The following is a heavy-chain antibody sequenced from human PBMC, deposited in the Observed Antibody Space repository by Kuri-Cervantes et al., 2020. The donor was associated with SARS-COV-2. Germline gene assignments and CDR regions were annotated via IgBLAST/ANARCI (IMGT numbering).Heavy chain of an antibody. J-gene: IGHJ4*02. D-gene: IGHD3-16*01. Sequence: ESLKISCAASGFTFSSYWMHWVRQPPGKGLEWIGEIYHSGSTNYNPSLKSRVTISVDKSKNQFSLKLSSVTAADTAVYYCARGGGYVDYWGQGTLVTVSS. CDR2: IYHSGST. V-gene: IGHV4/OR15-8*01. CDR3: ARGGGYVDY. CDR1: GFTFSSYW.